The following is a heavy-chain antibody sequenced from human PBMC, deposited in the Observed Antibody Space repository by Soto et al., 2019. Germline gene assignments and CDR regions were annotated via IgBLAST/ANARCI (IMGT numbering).Heavy chain of an antibody. D-gene: IGHD3-22*01. V-gene: IGHV4-59*01. J-gene: IGHJ4*02. Sequence: SETLSLTCTVSGDSIRSYYWSWIRQPPGKGLEWIGYIYDSGSTNYNPSLKSRVTISVDTSKSQFSLKLSSVTAADTAVYYCARDRAYYESSGLYFDYWGQGTLVTVS. CDR2: IYDSGST. CDR1: GDSIRSYY. CDR3: ARDRAYYESSGLYFDY.